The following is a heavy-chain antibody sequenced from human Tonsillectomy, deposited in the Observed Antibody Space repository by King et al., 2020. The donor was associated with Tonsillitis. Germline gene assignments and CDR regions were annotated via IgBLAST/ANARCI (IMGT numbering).Heavy chain of an antibody. Sequence: QLVPSGAEVKKPGASVKVSCKASGYTFTSYAMHWVRQAPGQRLEWMGWINAGNGNTKYSQKFQGRVTITRDTSASTAYMELSSLRSEDTAVYYCARDRAPMIVVVILDYWGQGTLVTVSS. D-gene: IGHD3-22*01. CDR2: INAGNGNT. CDR3: ARDRAPMIVVVILDY. CDR1: GYTFTSYA. V-gene: IGHV1-3*01. J-gene: IGHJ4*02.